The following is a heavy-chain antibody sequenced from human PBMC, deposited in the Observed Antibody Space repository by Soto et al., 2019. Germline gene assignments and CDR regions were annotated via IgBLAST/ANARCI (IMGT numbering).Heavy chain of an antibody. CDR3: AKVRGYASGWRYFDY. D-gene: IGHD5-18*01. CDR1: GGSISGYY. CDR2: IFHSGST. V-gene: IGHV4-59*01. Sequence: SETLSLTCNVSGGSISGYYWSWIRQAPGKGLQWIGYIFHSGSTSYNPSLRSRVTISVDTSKNQFSLKVNSVTAADTAVYYCAKVRGYASGWRYFDYWGQGTLVTVSS. J-gene: IGHJ4*02.